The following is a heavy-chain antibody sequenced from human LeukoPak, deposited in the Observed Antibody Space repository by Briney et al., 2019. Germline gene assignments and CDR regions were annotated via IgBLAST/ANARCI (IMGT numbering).Heavy chain of an antibody. CDR2: IYHSGST. D-gene: IGHD2-2*02. Sequence: PSETLSLTCTVSGYSISSGYYWGWIRQPPGKGLEWIGSIYHSGSTYYNPSLKSRVTISVDTSKNQFSLKLSSVTAADTAVYYCARDDGIVVVPAAIRGAYFDYWGQGTLFTVSS. CDR3: ARDDGIVVVPAAIRGAYFDY. J-gene: IGHJ4*02. V-gene: IGHV4-38-2*02. CDR1: GYSISSGYY.